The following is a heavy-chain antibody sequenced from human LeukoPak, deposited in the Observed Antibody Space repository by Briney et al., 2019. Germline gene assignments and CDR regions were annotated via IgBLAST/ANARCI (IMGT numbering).Heavy chain of an antibody. D-gene: IGHD3-22*01. CDR2: INHSGST. J-gene: IGHJ4*02. CDR1: GGSFSGYY. V-gene: IGHV4-34*01. CDR3: ARHLTTQSPFDY. Sequence: PSETLSLTCAVYGGSFSGYYWSWIRQPPGKGLEWIGEINHSGSTNYNPSLKSRVTISVDTSKNQFSLKLSSVTAADTAVYYCARHLTTQSPFDYWGQGTLVTVSS.